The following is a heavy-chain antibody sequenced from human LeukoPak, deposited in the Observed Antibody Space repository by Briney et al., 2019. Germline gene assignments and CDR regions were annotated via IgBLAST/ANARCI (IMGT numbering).Heavy chain of an antibody. CDR2: FDPEDGET. V-gene: IGHV1-24*01. CDR3: ATVGYSSGWLFDY. CDR1: GYTLTELS. Sequence: ASVKVSCKVSGYTLTELSMHWVRQAPGKGLEWMGGFDPEDGETIYAQKFQGRVTMTEDTSTDTAYMELSSLRSEDTAVHYCATVGYSSGWLFDYWGQGTLVTVSS. J-gene: IGHJ4*02. D-gene: IGHD6-19*01.